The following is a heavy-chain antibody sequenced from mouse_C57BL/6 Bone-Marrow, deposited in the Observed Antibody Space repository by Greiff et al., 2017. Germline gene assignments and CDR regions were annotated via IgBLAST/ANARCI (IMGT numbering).Heavy chain of an antibody. CDR3: TTVYDGPWFAY. CDR2: IDPENGDT. V-gene: IGHV14-4*01. CDR1: GFNIKDDY. D-gene: IGHD2-12*01. J-gene: IGHJ3*01. Sequence: EVKLVESGAELVRPGASVKLSCTASGFNIKDDYMHWVQPRPEQGLEWIGWIDPENGDTEYASKFQGKATITADTSANTAYLQLSSLTSEDTAVYYCTTVYDGPWFAYWGQGTLVTVSA.